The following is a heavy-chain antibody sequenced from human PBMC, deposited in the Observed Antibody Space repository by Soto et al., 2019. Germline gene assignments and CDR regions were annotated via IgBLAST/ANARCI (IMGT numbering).Heavy chain of an antibody. CDR1: GRSISSGGYS. CDR2: IYHSVST. D-gene: IGHD3-22*01. Sequence: PSETLSLTCAVSGRSISSGGYSWSWIRQPPGKGLEWIGYIYHSVSTYYNPTLKSRVTISVDRSKNKFSLKLSSVTAADTAVYYCERVRDYYDSSGYYSDFDYLGKGTLVTV. CDR3: ERVRDYYDSSGYYSDFDY. J-gene: IGHJ4*02. V-gene: IGHV4-30-2*01.